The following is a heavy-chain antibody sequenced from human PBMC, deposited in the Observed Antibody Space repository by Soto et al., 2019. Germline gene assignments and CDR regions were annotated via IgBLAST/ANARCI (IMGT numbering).Heavy chain of an antibody. D-gene: IGHD2-15*01. CDR2: IAYDGSNK. CDR1: GFTFRNYA. CDR3: ARGDREDIAVVIGVRPGEYGVDV. J-gene: IGHJ6*02. V-gene: IGHV3-30-3*01. Sequence: QVQLEESGGGVVQPGRSLRLSCATSGFTFRNYAMHWVRQAPGKGLECVAVIAYDGSNKFYRDYVKGRFTISRDNSQNTLYLQINRLRYEDTAVYYCARGDREDIAVVIGVRPGEYGVDVWGQGTTVTVSS.